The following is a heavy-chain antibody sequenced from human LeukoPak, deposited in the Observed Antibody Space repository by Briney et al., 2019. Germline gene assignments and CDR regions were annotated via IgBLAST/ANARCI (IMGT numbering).Heavy chain of an antibody. V-gene: IGHV3-48*01. D-gene: IGHD3-3*01. Sequence: GGSLRLSCAASGFTFSNYNMNWVRQAPGKGLEWVSYISSSSSTIHYAESVKGRFTISRDNARNSQYLQMNSLRAEDTAVYYCARDFLEDDYWGQGTLVTVSS. CDR1: GFTFSNYN. J-gene: IGHJ4*02. CDR3: ARDFLEDDY. CDR2: ISSSSSTI.